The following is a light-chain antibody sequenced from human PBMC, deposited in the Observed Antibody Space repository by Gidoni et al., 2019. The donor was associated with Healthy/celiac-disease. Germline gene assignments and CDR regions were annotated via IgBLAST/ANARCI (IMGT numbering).Light chain of an antibody. J-gene: IGKJ1*01. CDR3: QQSYSTPRT. V-gene: IGKV1-39*01. CDR1: QSISSC. CDR2: AAS. Sequence: IQLTQSPASLSASVRDRVTITFRASQSISSCLTWYQQKPGKAAKLLLYAASSLQSGVPSRLSGSGYAKDFTLTISRLQPGNFATYYGQQSYSTPRTFGQXTKVEIK.